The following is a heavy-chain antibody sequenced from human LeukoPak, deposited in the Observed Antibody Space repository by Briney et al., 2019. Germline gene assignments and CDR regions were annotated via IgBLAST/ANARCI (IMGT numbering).Heavy chain of an antibody. J-gene: IGHJ4*02. CDR3: AREEADSSGWYALNYFDY. D-gene: IGHD6-19*01. CDR2: IPYDGNNK. Sequence: GRSLRLSCAASEFTFSSYAMHWVRQAPGKGLEWVALIPYDGNNKYYADSVKGRFIISRDNSKNTLYLQMNSLRAEDTAVYYCAREEADSSGWYALNYFDYWGQGTLVTVAS. V-gene: IGHV3-30*04. CDR1: EFTFSSYA.